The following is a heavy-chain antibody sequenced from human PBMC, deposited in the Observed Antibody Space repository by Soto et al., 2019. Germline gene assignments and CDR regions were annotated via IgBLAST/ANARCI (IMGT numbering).Heavy chain of an antibody. Sequence: SETLSLTCAVYGGSFSGYYWTWIRQPPGKGLEWIGGYSGFTNYNPSLESRATISVDHSKNQFFLTLRSVTAADTAVYYCARDYGDYSFFFDYWGQGALVTVSS. V-gene: IGHV4-34*11. CDR1: GGSFSGYY. CDR2: YSGFT. D-gene: IGHD4-17*01. J-gene: IGHJ4*02. CDR3: ARDYGDYSFFFDY.